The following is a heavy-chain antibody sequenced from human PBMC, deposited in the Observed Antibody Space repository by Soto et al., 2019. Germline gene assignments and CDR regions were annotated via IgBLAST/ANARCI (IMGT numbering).Heavy chain of an antibody. D-gene: IGHD4-17*01. V-gene: IGHV4-59*01. CDR2: IYYSGST. Sequence: SETLSLTCTVSGGSISSYYWSWIRQPPGKGLEWIGYIYYSGSTNYNPSLKSRVTISVDTSKNQFSLKLSSVTAADTAVYYCARGMGEYANFAYWGQGTLVTVSS. J-gene: IGHJ4*02. CDR1: GGSISSYY. CDR3: ARGMGEYANFAY.